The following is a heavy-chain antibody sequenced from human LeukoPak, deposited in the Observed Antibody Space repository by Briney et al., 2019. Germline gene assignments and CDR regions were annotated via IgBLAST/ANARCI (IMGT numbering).Heavy chain of an antibody. J-gene: IGHJ3*02. V-gene: IGHV3-74*03. CDR2: INNYGSIT. D-gene: IGHD4-23*01. CDR1: GLTFSNYW. Sequence: GGSLRLSCAASGLTFSNYWMQWVRQAPGKGLVWVSRINNYGSITTYADSVKGRFTISRDNAKNTFFLQMNSLRAEDTAVYYCARDGDGGRRAFDIWSQGTLVTVSS. CDR3: ARDGDGGRRAFDI.